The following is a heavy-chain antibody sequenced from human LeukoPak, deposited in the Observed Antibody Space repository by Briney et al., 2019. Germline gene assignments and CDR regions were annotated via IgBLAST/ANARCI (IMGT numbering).Heavy chain of an antibody. CDR2: IVVGSGNT. CDR3: AASAPYSSSWFDAFDI. V-gene: IGHV1-58*01. Sequence: GASVKVSCKASGFTFTSSAVQWVRQARGQRLEWIGWIVVGSGNTNYAQKFQERVTITRDMSTSTAYMELSSLRSEDTAVYYCAASAPYSSSWFDAFDIWGQGTMVTVSS. J-gene: IGHJ3*02. CDR1: GFTFTSSA. D-gene: IGHD6-13*01.